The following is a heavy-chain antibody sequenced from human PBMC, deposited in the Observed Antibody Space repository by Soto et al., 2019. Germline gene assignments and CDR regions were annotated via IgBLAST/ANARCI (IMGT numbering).Heavy chain of an antibody. CDR3: ARVNDYGERFYFFYYGLDV. Sequence: EVQLVESGGGLVKPGGSLRLSCAASGFTFSSYTVNWVRQAPGKGLEWVSSISSSSDYIYYADSLKGRFTISRDNAKNSLFMQKNSLRAEDTAVYYCARVNDYGERFYFFYYGLDVWGQGTTVTVSS. CDR1: GFTFSSYT. J-gene: IGHJ6*02. D-gene: IGHD4-17*01. V-gene: IGHV3-21*01. CDR2: ISSSSDYI.